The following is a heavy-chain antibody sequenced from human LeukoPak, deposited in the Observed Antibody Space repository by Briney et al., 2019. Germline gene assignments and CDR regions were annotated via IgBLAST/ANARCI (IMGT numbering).Heavy chain of an antibody. CDR1: GGSISSGGYY. V-gene: IGHV4-30-2*01. CDR3: ARGGNCADYYMDV. J-gene: IGHJ6*03. D-gene: IGHD4-23*01. CDR2: IYHSGST. Sequence: SETLSLTCTVSGGSISSGGYYWSWIRQPPGKGLEWIGYIYHSGSTYYNPSLKSRVTISVDRSKNQFSLKLSSVTAADTAVYYCARGGNCADYYMDVWGKGTTVTVSS.